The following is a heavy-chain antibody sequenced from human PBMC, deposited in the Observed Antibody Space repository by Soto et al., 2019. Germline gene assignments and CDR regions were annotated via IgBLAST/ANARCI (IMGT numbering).Heavy chain of an antibody. D-gene: IGHD6-13*01. CDR2: IHHSGSA. J-gene: IGHJ4*02. Sequence: QVQLQESGPGLVRPSGTVSLTCAVSGLSISSGDWWSWVRQPPGKGLEWIGEIHHSGSANYNPSLKSRVTLSVVPSKDLFSLTLISVTAADTAVYYCARDQGSHPGDWGQGTLVSVSS. CDR3: ARDQGSHPGD. V-gene: IGHV4-4*02. CDR1: GLSISSGDW.